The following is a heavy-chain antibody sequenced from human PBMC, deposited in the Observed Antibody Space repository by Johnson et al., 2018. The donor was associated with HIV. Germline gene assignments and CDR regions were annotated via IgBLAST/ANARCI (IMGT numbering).Heavy chain of an antibody. V-gene: IGHV3-9*01. CDR2: ISWNSGSI. CDR1: GFTFDDYA. Sequence: EVQLVESGGGLVQPGRSLRLSCAASGFTFDDYAMHWVRQAPGKGLEWVSGISWNSGSIGYADSVKGRFTISRDNAKNSLYLQMNSLRAEDTALYYCAKANYYVYAFDIWGPGTMVTVSS. J-gene: IGHJ3*02. D-gene: IGHD3-22*01. CDR3: AKANYYVYAFDI.